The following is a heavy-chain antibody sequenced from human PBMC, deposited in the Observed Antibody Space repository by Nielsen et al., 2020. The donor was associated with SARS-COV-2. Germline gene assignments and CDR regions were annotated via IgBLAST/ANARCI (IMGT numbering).Heavy chain of an antibody. J-gene: IGHJ5*02. Sequence: SETLSLTCTVSGGSFSNYYWSWIRQPPGKGPEWIAYIHYTGSTNYNPSLKSRVTMSIDTSKNQFSLKLSSVTASDTAMHYCARYSSTWNWFDPWGQGTLVTVSS. D-gene: IGHD6-13*01. CDR2: IHYTGST. CDR3: ARYSSTWNWFDP. V-gene: IGHV4-59*01. CDR1: GGSFSNYY.